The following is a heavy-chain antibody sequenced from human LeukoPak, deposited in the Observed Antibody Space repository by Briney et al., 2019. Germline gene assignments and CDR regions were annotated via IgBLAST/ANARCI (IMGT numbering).Heavy chain of an antibody. D-gene: IGHD3-9*01. CDR1: GSTFSSYE. V-gene: IGHV3-48*03. Sequence: PGGSLRLSCAASGSTFSSYEMNWVRQAPGKGLEWVSYISSSGSTIYYADSVKGRFTISRDNAKNSLYLQMNSLRAEDTAVYYCASYRALRYFDWFPYYYYGMDVWGKGTTVTVSS. CDR3: ASYRALRYFDWFPYYYYGMDV. J-gene: IGHJ6*04. CDR2: ISSSGSTI.